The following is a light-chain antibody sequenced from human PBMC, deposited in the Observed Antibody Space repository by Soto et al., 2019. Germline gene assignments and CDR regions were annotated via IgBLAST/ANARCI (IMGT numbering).Light chain of an antibody. V-gene: IGKV3-20*01. CDR2: GAS. J-gene: IGKJ1*01. CDR1: QSVSSDY. CDR3: QQYGSSPQT. Sequence: EIVLTQSPGTLSLSPGERATLSCSASQSVSSDYLAWYQQKPGQAPRLLIYGASSRATDIPDRFSGRGSGTDFTLTVSSLEPEDFAVYYCQQYGSSPQTFGQGTTVEIK.